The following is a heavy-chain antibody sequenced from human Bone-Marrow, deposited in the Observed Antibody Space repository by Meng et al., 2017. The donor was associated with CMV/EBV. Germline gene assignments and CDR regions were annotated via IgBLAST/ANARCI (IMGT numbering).Heavy chain of an antibody. CDR1: CYTVTSYG. CDR2: ISAYNGNT. D-gene: IGHD6-19*01. Sequence: VMQVKSGDEVKKPGASVKGSCKALCYTVTSYGISWVRRAPGQGLEWMGWISAYNGNTNYAQKLQGRVTMTTDTSTSTAYMELRSLRSDDTAVYYCAREGRIAVAGLHWFDPWGQGTLVTVSS. J-gene: IGHJ5*02. V-gene: IGHV1-18*01. CDR3: AREGRIAVAGLHWFDP.